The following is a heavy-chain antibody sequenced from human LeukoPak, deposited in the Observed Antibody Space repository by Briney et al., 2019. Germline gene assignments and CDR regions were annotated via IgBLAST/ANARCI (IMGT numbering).Heavy chain of an antibody. CDR2: INHSGST. CDR1: GGSFSGYY. J-gene: IGHJ4*02. Sequence: SETLSLTCAVYGGSFSGYYWSWIRQPPGKGLEWIGEINHSGSTNYNPSLKSRVTISVDTSKNQFSLKLSSVTAADTAVYYCAGGEYCDSSGYYGHFDYWGQGTLVTVSS. D-gene: IGHD3-22*01. V-gene: IGHV4-34*01. CDR3: AGGEYCDSSGYYGHFDY.